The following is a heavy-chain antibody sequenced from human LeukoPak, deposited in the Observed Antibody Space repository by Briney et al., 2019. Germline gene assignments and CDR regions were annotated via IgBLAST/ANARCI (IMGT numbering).Heavy chain of an antibody. V-gene: IGHV3-30*18. J-gene: IGHJ5*02. CDR3: AKVPRQHDNWFDP. CDR2: ISHDGSNI. Sequence: GGSLRLSCAASGFTFSNYGMHWVRQAPGKGLEWVAVISHDGSNIYYGDSVKGRFTISRDNSKNTLYLQMNSLRAEDTAVYYCAKVPRQHDNWFDPWGQGTLVTVSS. D-gene: IGHD3-9*01. CDR1: GFTFSNYG.